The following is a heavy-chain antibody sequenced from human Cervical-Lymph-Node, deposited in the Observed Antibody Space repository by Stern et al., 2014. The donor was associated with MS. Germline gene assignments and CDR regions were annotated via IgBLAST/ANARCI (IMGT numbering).Heavy chain of an antibody. Sequence: EVQLVQSGGGLVQPGGSLRLSCAASGFIFSSYTMNWVRQAPGKGLEWISYIGSSSSTIYYADSVKGRCTISRDNAKNALYLQMNSLRDEDTAVYYCARDYCSGGSCYGYFQHWGQGTLVTVSS. CDR2: IGSSSSTI. CDR3: ARDYCSGGSCYGYFQH. D-gene: IGHD2-15*01. CDR1: GFIFSSYT. J-gene: IGHJ1*01. V-gene: IGHV3-48*02.